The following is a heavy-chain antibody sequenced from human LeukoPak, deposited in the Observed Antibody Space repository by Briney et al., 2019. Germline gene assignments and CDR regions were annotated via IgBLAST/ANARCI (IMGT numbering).Heavy chain of an antibody. D-gene: IGHD5-12*01. J-gene: IGHJ4*02. Sequence: GGSLRLSCAASGFTFSSYALSWVRQAPGKGLEWVSAISGSGGSTYYADSVKGRFTISRDNSKNTLYLQMNSLRAEDTAVYYCAKDSGYSGHDLLIGPIDYWGQGTLVTVSS. CDR3: AKDSGYSGHDLLIGPIDY. CDR2: ISGSGGST. V-gene: IGHV3-23*01. CDR1: GFTFSSYA.